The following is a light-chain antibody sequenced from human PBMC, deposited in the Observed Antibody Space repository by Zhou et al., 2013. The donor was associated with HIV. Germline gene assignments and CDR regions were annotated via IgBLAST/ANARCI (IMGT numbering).Light chain of an antibody. Sequence: EIVLTQSPGTLSLSPGERATLSCRASQSVSSSYLAWYQQKPGQAPRLLIHAASHRAGGIPDRFSGSGSGTDFTLTISRLEPEDFAVYYCQQSRTFGPGTKVDIK. CDR1: QSVSSSY. CDR2: AAS. CDR3: QQSRT. J-gene: IGKJ3*01. V-gene: IGKV3-20*01.